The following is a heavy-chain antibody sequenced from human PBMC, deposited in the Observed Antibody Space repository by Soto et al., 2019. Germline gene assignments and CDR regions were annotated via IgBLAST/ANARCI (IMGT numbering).Heavy chain of an antibody. J-gene: IGHJ3*01. V-gene: IGHV1-69*02. CDR1: GGTFSTYI. CDR2: IIPIPDIT. CDR3: ARALITTRGDDFDL. D-gene: IGHD3-3*01. Sequence: QVQLVQFGAEVRKPGSSVKVSCKAPGGTFSTYIISWVRQAPGQGLEWMGRIIPIPDITNYAQKFPGRVTVTADRATSTAYMELTSLKSEDTAGYYCARALITTRGDDFDLWGQGTMVTVSS.